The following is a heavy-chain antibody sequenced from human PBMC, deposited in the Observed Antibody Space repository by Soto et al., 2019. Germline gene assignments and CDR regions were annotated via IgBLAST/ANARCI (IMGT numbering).Heavy chain of an antibody. Sequence: PSETLSLPCTVSGGSISSGDYYWSWIRQPPGKGLEWIGYIYYSGNTYYNPSLKSRVTISVDTSKNQFSLKLSSVTAADTAVYYCARRLLFFGHDPWGQGALVTVSS. V-gene: IGHV4-30-4*01. CDR1: GGSISSGDYY. D-gene: IGHD3-10*01. J-gene: IGHJ5*02. CDR2: IYYSGNT. CDR3: ARRLLFFGHDP.